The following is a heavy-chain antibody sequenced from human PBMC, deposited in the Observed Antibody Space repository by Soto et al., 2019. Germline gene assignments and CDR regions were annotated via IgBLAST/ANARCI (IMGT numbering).Heavy chain of an antibody. V-gene: IGHV3-21*01. CDR3: ARAQRPYWYFDL. CDR2: ISSSSSYI. Sequence: GXSLILSCAASGFTSSSYSMNWVRQAPGKGLEWVSSISSSSSYIYYADSVKGRFTISRDNAKNSLYLQMNSLRAEDTAVYYCARAQRPYWYFDLWGRGTLVTVSS. J-gene: IGHJ2*01. CDR1: GFTSSSYS.